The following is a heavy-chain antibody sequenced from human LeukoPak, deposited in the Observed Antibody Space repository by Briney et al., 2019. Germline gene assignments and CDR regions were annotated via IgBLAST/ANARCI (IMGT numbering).Heavy chain of an antibody. CDR2: ILYDGSSK. Sequence: GGSLRLSCAASGFTLSTYVMHWVRQAPGKGLQWVAVILYDGSSKYYADSVKGRFIISRDNSKNTLYLQMNGLTAADTAVYYCARVVAGSVYNSGMDVWGQGTTVTVSS. CDR3: ARVVAGSVYNSGMDV. V-gene: IGHV3-30*01. CDR1: GFTLSTYV. D-gene: IGHD6-19*01. J-gene: IGHJ6*02.